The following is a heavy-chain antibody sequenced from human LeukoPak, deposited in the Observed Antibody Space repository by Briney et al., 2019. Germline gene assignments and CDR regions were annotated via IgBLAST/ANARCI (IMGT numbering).Heavy chain of an antibody. D-gene: IGHD3-10*01. J-gene: IGHJ6*03. CDR1: GGSISSYY. Sequence: SETLSLTCTVSGGSISSYYWSWIRQPPGKGLEWIGYIYYSRSTNYNPSLKSRVTISVDTSKNQFSLKLSSVTAADTAVYYCAREIVGFGDHYMDVWGKGTAVTVSS. V-gene: IGHV4-59*01. CDR2: IYYSRST. CDR3: AREIVGFGDHYMDV.